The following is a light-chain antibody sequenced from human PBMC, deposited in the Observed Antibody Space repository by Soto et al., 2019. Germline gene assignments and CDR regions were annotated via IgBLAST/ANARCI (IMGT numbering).Light chain of an antibody. CDR3: QQRSNWPPENT. J-gene: IGKJ5*01. CDR1: QSVSSY. V-gene: IGKV3-11*01. CDR2: DAS. Sequence: ELVLTQSPATLSVSPGERATLYCRASQSVSSYLAWYQQKPGQAPRLLIYDASNRATGIPARFSGSGSGTDFTLTISSLEPEDFAVYYCQQRSNWPPENTFGQGTRLEIK.